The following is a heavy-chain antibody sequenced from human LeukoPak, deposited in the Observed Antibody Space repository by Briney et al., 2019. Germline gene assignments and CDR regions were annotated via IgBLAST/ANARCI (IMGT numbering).Heavy chain of an antibody. V-gene: IGHV4-59*08. CDR3: ARQGELAIDY. CDR2: IYNTGRT. CDR1: GGSITNYY. D-gene: IGHD1-26*01. J-gene: IGHJ4*02. Sequence: SETLSLTCSVSGGSITNYYWSWIRQSPGKGLEWIGFIYNTGRTNYNPSLQSRVTMSIDASKNQFSLKLSSVTAADTAVYYCARQGELAIDYWGQGTLVTVSS.